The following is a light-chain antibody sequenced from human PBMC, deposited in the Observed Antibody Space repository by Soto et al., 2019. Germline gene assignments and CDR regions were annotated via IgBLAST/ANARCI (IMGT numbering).Light chain of an antibody. CDR1: QTITTY. CDR3: QQTHSTPWT. J-gene: IGKJ1*01. CDR2: GAS. Sequence: DIQMTQSPSSLSASVGDRVTISCRASQTITTYLNWYQQKPGKAPQLLIYGASSLQSEVPSRFTGSGSGTDFTLTISSLQPDDFATYHCQQTHSTPWTFGQGTKVEIK. V-gene: IGKV1-39*01.